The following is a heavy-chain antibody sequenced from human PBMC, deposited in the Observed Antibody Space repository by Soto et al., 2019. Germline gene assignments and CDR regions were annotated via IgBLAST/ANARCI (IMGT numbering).Heavy chain of an antibody. Sequence: GGSLRLSCAASGFTFSSYGMHWVRQAPGKGLEWVAVISYDGGNTYYADSVKGRFTISRDNSKRTLYLQMNSLRAEDTAVYYCASRLYYYDSSGYYVGWFDPWGQGTLVTVSS. D-gene: IGHD3-22*01. CDR2: ISYDGGNT. CDR3: ASRLYYYDSSGYYVGWFDP. J-gene: IGHJ5*02. CDR1: GFTFSSYG. V-gene: IGHV3-30*03.